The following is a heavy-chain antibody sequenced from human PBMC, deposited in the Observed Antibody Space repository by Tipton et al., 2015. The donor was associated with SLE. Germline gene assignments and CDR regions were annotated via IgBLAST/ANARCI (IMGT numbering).Heavy chain of an antibody. CDR3: AKASLDDPEKY. Sequence: SLRLSCAASGFTFSTYGMNWVRQAPGKGLEWVAFIRSDGSNKYYGDSVKGRFTISRDNSKNTVYLQMNSLRAEDTAVYYCAKASLDDPEKYWGQGTLVTVSS. CDR2: IRSDGSNK. J-gene: IGHJ4*02. D-gene: IGHD1-14*01. CDR1: GFTFSTYG. V-gene: IGHV3-30*02.